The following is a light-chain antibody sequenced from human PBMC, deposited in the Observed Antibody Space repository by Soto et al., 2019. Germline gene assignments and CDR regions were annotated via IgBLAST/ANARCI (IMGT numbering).Light chain of an antibody. J-gene: IGKJ4*01. Sequence: DILLTQSPTSLSASVGHRVTITCQASQDISSYLGWYQQKPGKAPKLLIYAASTLQRGVPSRFSGSGSGTDFTLTISSLQPEDFATYYCQQLNTYPSTFGGGTIVDIK. CDR3: QQLNTYPST. CDR1: QDISSY. V-gene: IGKV1-9*01. CDR2: AAS.